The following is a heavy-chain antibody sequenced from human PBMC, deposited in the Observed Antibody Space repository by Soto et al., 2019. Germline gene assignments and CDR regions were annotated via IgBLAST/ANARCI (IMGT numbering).Heavy chain of an antibody. V-gene: IGHV3-11*01. D-gene: IGHD4-17*01. CDR3: ARDGTEYYGEYYDY. CDR2: IGTRGNTK. Sequence: QVQLVEAGGGLVKPGGSLRLSCATSGFTFSDYYMSWIRQAPGKGLEWVSYIGTRGNTKYYADSVRGRFTISRDNAKNSLYLQMTSLRADDTAVYSCARDGTEYYGEYYDYWGQGSPVTVSS. J-gene: IGHJ4*02. CDR1: GFTFSDYY.